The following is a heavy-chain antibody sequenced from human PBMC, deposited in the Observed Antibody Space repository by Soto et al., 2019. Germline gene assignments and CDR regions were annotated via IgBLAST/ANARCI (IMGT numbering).Heavy chain of an antibody. CDR1: GFTLGKYT. V-gene: IGHV3-23*01. D-gene: IGHD3-9*01. CDR3: ARARDPDGIWTFDS. J-gene: IGHJ4*02. CDR2: SYSTGGT. Sequence: PGGSLRLSCAASGFTLGKYTMGWVRQAPGKGLEWVAESYSTGGTEYADSVKGRFTISRDNSKNTLFLQMNSLGVEDTAPYYCARARDPDGIWTFDSGGKGTLVTVSS.